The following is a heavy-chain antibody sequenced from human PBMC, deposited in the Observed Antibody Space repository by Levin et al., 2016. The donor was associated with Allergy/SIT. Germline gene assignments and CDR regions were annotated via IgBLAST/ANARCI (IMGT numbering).Heavy chain of an antibody. CDR2: IRYDGSNK. Sequence: GESLKISCAASGFTFSSYGMHWVRQAPGKGLEWVAFIRYDGSNKYYADSVKGRFTISRDNSKNTLYLQMNSLRAEDTAVYYCAKDHPWEGIQLWWGSDYYYGMDVWGQGTTVTVSS. D-gene: IGHD5-18*01. J-gene: IGHJ6*02. CDR1: GFTFSSYG. CDR3: AKDHPWEGIQLWWGSDYYYGMDV. V-gene: IGHV3-30*02.